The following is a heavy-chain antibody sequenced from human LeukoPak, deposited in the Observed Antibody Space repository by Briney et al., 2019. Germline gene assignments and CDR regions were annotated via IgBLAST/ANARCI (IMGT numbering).Heavy chain of an antibody. V-gene: IGHV3-23*01. D-gene: IGHD1-1*01. CDR1: GFSFNSYS. CDR3: ARDKIEGPTKLDY. CDR2: ISGSGEST. J-gene: IGHJ4*02. Sequence: PGGSLRLSCAASGFSFNSYSMSWVRQAPGKGLEWVSAISGSGESTYYADSVKGRFTVSRDNSRNTLYLQMNSLRAEDTAVYYCARDKIEGPTKLDYWGQGILVTVSS.